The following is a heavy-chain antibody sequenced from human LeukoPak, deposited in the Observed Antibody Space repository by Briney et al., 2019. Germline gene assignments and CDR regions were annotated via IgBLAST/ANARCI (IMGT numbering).Heavy chain of an antibody. D-gene: IGHD2-2*01. V-gene: IGHV1-18*04. J-gene: IGHJ4*02. CDR1: GYTFTSYG. Sequence: ASVKVSCKASGYTFTSYGISWVRQAPGQGLEWMGWISAYNGNTNYAQKLQGRVTMTTDTSTSTAYMELRSLRSDDTAVYYCAGEGSGYCSSTSCYELDYWGQGTLVTVSS. CDR2: ISAYNGNT. CDR3: AGEGSGYCSSTSCYELDY.